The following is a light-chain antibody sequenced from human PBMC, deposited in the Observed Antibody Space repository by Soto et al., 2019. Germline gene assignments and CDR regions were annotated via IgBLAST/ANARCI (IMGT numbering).Light chain of an antibody. V-gene: IGLV1-44*01. CDR1: SSNVGGNP. Sequence: QSALTQPPSASGTPGQRVTISCSGSSSNVGGNPVNWYQHVPTTAPKLLIYTNTQRPSGVPDRFSGSKSGTSASLAISGLQSEDEADYYCASWDDSLNGPVFGTGTNSPS. CDR2: TNT. J-gene: IGLJ1*01. CDR3: ASWDDSLNGPV.